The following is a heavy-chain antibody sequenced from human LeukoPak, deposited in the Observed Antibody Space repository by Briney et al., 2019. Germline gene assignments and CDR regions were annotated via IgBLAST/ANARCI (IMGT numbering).Heavy chain of an antibody. CDR1: GFTVSSNY. CDR3: GFYSSSWFDY. D-gene: IGHD6-13*01. J-gene: IGHJ4*02. Sequence: GGSLRLSCAASGFTVSSNYMSWVRQAPGKGLEWVSVIYSGGSTYYADSVKGRFTISRDNSKNTLYLQMNSLRAGDTAVYYCGFYSSSWFDYWGQGTLVTVSS. V-gene: IGHV3-53*01. CDR2: IYSGGST.